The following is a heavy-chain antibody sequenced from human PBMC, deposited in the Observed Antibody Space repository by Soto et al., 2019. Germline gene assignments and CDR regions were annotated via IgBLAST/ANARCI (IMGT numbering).Heavy chain of an antibody. J-gene: IGHJ4*02. V-gene: IGHV1-2*04. D-gene: IGHD6-13*01. CDR2: INPNSGGT. Sequence: GQGLEWMGWINPNSGGTGYAQKFQGWVTMTRDTSISTAYMELSRLRSDDTAVYYCARGTRSSWYLGGTGFDYWGQGTLVTVSS. CDR3: ARGTRSSWYLGGTGFDY.